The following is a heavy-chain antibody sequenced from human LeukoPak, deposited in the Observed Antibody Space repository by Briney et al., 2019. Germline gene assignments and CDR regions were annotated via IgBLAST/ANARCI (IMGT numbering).Heavy chain of an antibody. CDR1: GFTFSSYA. V-gene: IGHV3-23*01. CDR2: ISGSGGST. CDR3: AKVMITFGGVIGRGAFDI. Sequence: GGSLRLSCAASGFTFSSYAMSWVRQAPGKGLDWVSAISGSGGSTYYADSVKGRFTISRDNSKNTLYLQMNSLRAEDTAVYYCAKVMITFGGVIGRGAFDIWGQGTMVTVSS. J-gene: IGHJ3*02. D-gene: IGHD3-16*02.